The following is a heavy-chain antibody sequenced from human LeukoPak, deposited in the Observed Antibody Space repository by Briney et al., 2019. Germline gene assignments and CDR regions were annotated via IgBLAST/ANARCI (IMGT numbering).Heavy chain of an antibody. J-gene: IGHJ4*02. Sequence: GGSLRLSCAASGFTFSDYYMSWIRQAPGKGLEWVSYISSSSSYTNYADSVKGRFTISRDNAKNSLYLQMNSLRDEDSAVYYCARDPHIAAAGTIFDYWGQGTLVTVSS. CDR1: GFTFSDYY. D-gene: IGHD6-13*01. CDR2: ISSSSSYT. V-gene: IGHV3-11*06. CDR3: ARDPHIAAAGTIFDY.